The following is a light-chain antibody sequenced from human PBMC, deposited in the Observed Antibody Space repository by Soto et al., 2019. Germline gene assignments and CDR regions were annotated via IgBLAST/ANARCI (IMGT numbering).Light chain of an antibody. Sequence: IQMTQSPSSLSASVGDRVTITCQASQDISNYLNWFQQRPGKAPKLLIYDASILERGVPSRFSGSGSGTDFTFTISSLQPEDFATYFCQHSHNLPITFGQGTRLEIK. CDR2: DAS. CDR1: QDISNY. J-gene: IGKJ5*01. CDR3: QHSHNLPIT. V-gene: IGKV1-33*01.